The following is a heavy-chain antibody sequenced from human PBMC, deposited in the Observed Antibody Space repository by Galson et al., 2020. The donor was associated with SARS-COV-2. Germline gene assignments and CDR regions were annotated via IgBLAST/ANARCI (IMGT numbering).Heavy chain of an antibody. CDR3: ARDRDYYDFWSGYPEGNWFDP. Sequence: SETLSLTCTVSGGSISSSSYYWGWIRQPPGKGLEWIGSIYYSGSTYYNPSLKSRVTISVDTSKNQFSLKLSSVTAADTAVYYCARDRDYYDFWSGYPEGNWFDPWGQGTLVTVSS. V-gene: IGHV4-39*07. J-gene: IGHJ5*02. CDR1: GGSISSSSYY. CDR2: IYYSGST. D-gene: IGHD3-3*01.